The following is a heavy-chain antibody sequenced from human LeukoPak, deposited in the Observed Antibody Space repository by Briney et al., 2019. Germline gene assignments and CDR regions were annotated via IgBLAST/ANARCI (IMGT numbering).Heavy chain of an antibody. CDR2: IYYSGST. CDR3: ARLYCTSTSCYHYYYYYMDV. J-gene: IGHJ6*03. D-gene: IGHD2-2*01. CDR1: GGSISSSSYY. V-gene: IGHV4-39*01. Sequence: SETLSLMCTVSGGSISSSSYYWGWIRQPPGKGLGWIGSIYYSGSTYYNPSLKSRVTISVDTSKNQSSLKLSSVTAADTAVYYCARLYCTSTSCYHYYYYYMDVWGKGTTVTVSS.